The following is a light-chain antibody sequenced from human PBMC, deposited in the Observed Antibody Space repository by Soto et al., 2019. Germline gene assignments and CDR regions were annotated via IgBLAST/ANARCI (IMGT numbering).Light chain of an antibody. CDR3: QQYKSWHTKMA. CDR2: GAT. V-gene: IGKV3-15*01. Sequence: LTQSPATLSVSPEESATLSCRAIQDVRSDLAWYQQRPGQAPRLLIYGATTRATGIPARFRGSGSETEFRLTISSLHSEDVATYYCQQYKSWHTKMAFSQRTKVDIK. CDR1: QDVRSD. J-gene: IGKJ1*01.